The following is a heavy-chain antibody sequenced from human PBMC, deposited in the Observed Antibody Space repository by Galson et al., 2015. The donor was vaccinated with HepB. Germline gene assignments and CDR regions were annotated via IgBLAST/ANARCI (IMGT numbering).Heavy chain of an antibody. CDR2: ISSSSITI. Sequence: SLRLSCAASGFIFSSYNMNWVRQAPGKGLEWVSYISSSSITIYYAASVKGRFTISRDNAKNSLYLQMNSLGAEDTAVYYCAGVPYCYGMGGWGRGTTVTVS. V-gene: IGHV3-48*01. J-gene: IGHJ6*02. CDR3: AGVPYCYGMGG. CDR1: GFIFSSYN.